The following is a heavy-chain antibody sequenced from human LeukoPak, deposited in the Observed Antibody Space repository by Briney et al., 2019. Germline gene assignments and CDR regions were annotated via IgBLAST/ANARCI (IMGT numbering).Heavy chain of an antibody. CDR3: ARGVGYYDSSGWAFDY. CDR2: ISAYNGNT. Sequence: ASVKVSCKASGYTFTSYGISWVRQAPGQGLEWMGWISAYNGNTNYAQKLQGRVTMTTDTSTSTAYMELRSLRSDDTAVYYCARGVGYYDSSGWAFDYWGQGTLVTVSS. V-gene: IGHV1-18*01. D-gene: IGHD3-22*01. CDR1: GYTFTSYG. J-gene: IGHJ4*02.